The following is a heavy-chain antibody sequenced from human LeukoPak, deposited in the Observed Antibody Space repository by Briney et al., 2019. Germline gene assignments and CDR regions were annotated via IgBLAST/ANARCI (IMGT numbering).Heavy chain of an antibody. D-gene: IGHD5-12*01. V-gene: IGHV3-23*01. CDR2: ISGSGGST. CDR1: GFTFSSYA. Sequence: GGSLRLSCAASGFTFSSYAMSWVRQAPGKGLEWVSGISGSGGSTYYADSVKGRFTISRDNSKNTLYLQMNSLRAEDTAVYYCARVRGRYYFDYWGQGTLVTVSS. J-gene: IGHJ4*02. CDR3: ARVRGRYYFDY.